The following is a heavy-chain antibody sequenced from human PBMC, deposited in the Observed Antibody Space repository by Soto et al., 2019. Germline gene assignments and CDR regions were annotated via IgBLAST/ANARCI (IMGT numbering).Heavy chain of an antibody. V-gene: IGHV5-51*01. Sequence: GEYLKISCAVSGYTFTNYCIGWVRQMPGKGLEWMAIIYPADSDTRYSPSFQGQVTISADKSISTAYLQWSSLKASDTAMYYCARLELKDGMDVWGQGTTVTVSS. J-gene: IGHJ6*02. CDR3: ARLELKDGMDV. CDR1: GYTFTNYC. CDR2: IYPADSDT. D-gene: IGHD1-26*01.